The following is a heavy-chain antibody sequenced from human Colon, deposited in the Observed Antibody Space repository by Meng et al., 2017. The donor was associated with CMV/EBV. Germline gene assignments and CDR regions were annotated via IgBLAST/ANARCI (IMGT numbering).Heavy chain of an antibody. CDR2: IGNEHYSGTL. CDR3: TRWGTETQQLLPY. J-gene: IGHJ4*02. D-gene: IGHD3-16*01. Sequence: GESLKISCAASGFTFSNSWMHWVRQGPGKGLLWVGFIGNEHYSGTLQYAASVKGRFTISRDDSKNIAYLQMNSLRPEDTAVYYCTRWGTETQQLLPYWGQGTLVTVSS. CDR1: GFTFSNSW. V-gene: IGHV3-49*04.